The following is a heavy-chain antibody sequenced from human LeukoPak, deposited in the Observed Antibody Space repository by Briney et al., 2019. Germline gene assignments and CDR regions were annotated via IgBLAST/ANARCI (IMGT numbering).Heavy chain of an antibody. J-gene: IGHJ6*04. CDR2: MSYDGSHK. CDR3: ARANGDGSGSYYNYHYYYGMDV. V-gene: IGHV3-30*04. D-gene: IGHD3-10*01. Sequence: GRSLRLSCAASGFTFSSYAMDWVRQAPGKGLEWVALMSYDGSHKYYGDSVRGRFTISRDNSKNTFYLQMNSLRAEDTAVYYCARANGDGSGSYYNYHYYYGMDVWGKGTTVTVSS. CDR1: GFTFSSYA.